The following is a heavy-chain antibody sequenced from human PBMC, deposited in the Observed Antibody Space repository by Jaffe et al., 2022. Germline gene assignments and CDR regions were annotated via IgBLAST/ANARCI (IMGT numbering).Heavy chain of an antibody. CDR1: GFTFSSYA. J-gene: IGHJ3*02. CDR3: AKGERYSYGYHDAFDI. D-gene: IGHD5-18*01. Sequence: EVQLLESGGGLVQPGGSLRLSCAASGFTFSSYAMSWVRQAPGKGLEWVSAISGSGGSTYYADSVKGRFTISRDNSKNTLYLQMNSLRAEDTAVYYCAKGERYSYGYHDAFDIWGQGTMVTVSS. V-gene: IGHV3-23*01. CDR2: ISGSGGST.